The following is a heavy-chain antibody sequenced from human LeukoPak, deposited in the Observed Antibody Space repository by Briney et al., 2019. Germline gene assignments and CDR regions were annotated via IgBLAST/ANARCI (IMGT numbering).Heavy chain of an antibody. V-gene: IGHV4-34*01. CDR3: ATGPYYYDSSAYYYTV. Sequence: SETLSLTCAVYGGSFSGYYWSWIRQPPGKGPEWIGEINHSGSTNYSPSLKSRVTISVDTSKNQCSLKLTSVTAADTAVYYCATGPYYYDSSAYYYTVWGQGTLVTVSS. CDR1: GGSFSGYY. CDR2: INHSGST. D-gene: IGHD3-22*01. J-gene: IGHJ4*02.